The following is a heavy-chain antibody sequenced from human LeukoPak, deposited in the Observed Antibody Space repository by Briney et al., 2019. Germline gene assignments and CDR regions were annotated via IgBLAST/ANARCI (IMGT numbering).Heavy chain of an antibody. D-gene: IGHD6-6*01. Sequence: GGSLRLSCAASGFTVSSDYITWVRQAPGKGLEWVSVVYSGGETYYAESVKGRFTVSRDNSKNTVYLQMNSLRAEDTAVYFCARGGIAARPSDSWGQGTLVTVSS. CDR3: ARGGIAARPSDS. CDR1: GFTVSSDY. CDR2: VYSGGET. J-gene: IGHJ4*02. V-gene: IGHV3-66*01.